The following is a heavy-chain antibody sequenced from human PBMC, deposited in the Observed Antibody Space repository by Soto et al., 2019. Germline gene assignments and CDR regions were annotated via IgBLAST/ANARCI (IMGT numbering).Heavy chain of an antibody. J-gene: IGHJ4*02. CDR2: ISGSGGST. D-gene: IGHD3-3*01. V-gene: IGHV3-23*01. CDR1: GFTFSSYA. CDR3: AKVAPDFWSGYYKGYFDY. Sequence: GGSLRLSCAASGFTFSSYAMSWVRQAPGKGLEWVSAISGSGGSTYYADSVKGRFTISRDNSKNTLYLQMNSLRAEDTAVYYCAKVAPDFWSGYYKGYFDYWGQGTLVTVSS.